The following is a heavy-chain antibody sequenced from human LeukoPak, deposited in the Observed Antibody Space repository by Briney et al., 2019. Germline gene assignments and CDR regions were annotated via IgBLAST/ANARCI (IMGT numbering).Heavy chain of an antibody. D-gene: IGHD2-2*01. V-gene: IGHV4-4*07. CDR2: IYTSGST. CDR3: ARGLAGYCSSTSCYGFDP. Sequence: SETLSLTCTVSGGSISSYYWSWIRQPAGKGLEWIGRIYTSGSTNYNPSLKSRVTMSVDTSQNQFSLKLSSVTAADTAVYYCARGLAGYCSSTSCYGFDPWGQGTLVTVSS. J-gene: IGHJ5*02. CDR1: GGSISSYY.